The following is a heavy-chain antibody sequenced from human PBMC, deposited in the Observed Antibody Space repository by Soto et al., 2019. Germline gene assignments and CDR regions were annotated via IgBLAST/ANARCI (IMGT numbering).Heavy chain of an antibody. CDR3: ARDPLWASDDAFDI. J-gene: IGHJ3*02. V-gene: IGHV3-21*01. CDR2: ISSSSSYI. CDR1: GFTFSSYS. Sequence: GGSLRLSCAASGFTFSSYSMNWVRQAPGKGLEWVSSISSSSSYIYYADSVKGRFTISRDNAKNSLYLQMNSLRVEDTAVYYCARDPLWASDDAFDIWGQGTMVTVSS. D-gene: IGHD1-26*01.